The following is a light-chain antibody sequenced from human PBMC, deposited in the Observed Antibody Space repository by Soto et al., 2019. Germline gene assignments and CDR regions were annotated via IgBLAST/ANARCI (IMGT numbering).Light chain of an antibody. J-gene: IGKJ4*01. CDR3: QQGFNWPT. V-gene: IGKV3-11*01. Sequence: ENVLTQSPATLSLSPGERATLSCRASQSVGSYFAWYQQKPGQAPRLVIYNAVNRATGIPARFSGSGSGTDFTLTISSLEPEDFAVYYCQQGFNWPTFGGGTKVEI. CDR1: QSVGSY. CDR2: NAV.